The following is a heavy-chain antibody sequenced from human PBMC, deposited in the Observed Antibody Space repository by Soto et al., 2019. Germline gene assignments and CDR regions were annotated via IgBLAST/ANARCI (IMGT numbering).Heavy chain of an antibody. CDR3: ARDFQY. Sequence: QVQLQQWGTGLLKPSETLSLTCAVYGGSLRTYYWSWIRQPPGMGLEWIGEVTHSGSINYNPSLTSRVTISADTSKNQVSLSLRSVTAADTAVYYCARDFQYRGQGSLVIVSS. V-gene: IGHV4-34*01. CDR2: VTHSGSI. J-gene: IGHJ1*01. CDR1: GGSLRTYY.